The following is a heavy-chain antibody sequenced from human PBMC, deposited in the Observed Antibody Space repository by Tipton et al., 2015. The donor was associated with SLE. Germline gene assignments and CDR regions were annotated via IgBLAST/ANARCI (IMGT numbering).Heavy chain of an antibody. CDR3: VRALWLDKDFAVVPPGIRLRAFDI. CDR2: MYHSGIT. Sequence: TLSLTCSVSGGSIRTYYWSWIRQPPGKGLEWIGYMYHSGITNYNPSLYSRVTISVDTSNNQFTLKMNSVTAADTAVYYCVRALWLDKDFAVVPPGIRLRAFDIWGQGTMVTVSS. D-gene: IGHD2-2*02. J-gene: IGHJ3*02. CDR1: GGSIRTYY. V-gene: IGHV4-59*01.